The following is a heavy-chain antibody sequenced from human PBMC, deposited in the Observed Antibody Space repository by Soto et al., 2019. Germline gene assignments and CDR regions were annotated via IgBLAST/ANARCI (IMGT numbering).Heavy chain of an antibody. D-gene: IGHD3-10*01. CDR2: IYHSGST. J-gene: IGHJ5*02. Sequence: SETLSLTSAVYGVSFTGYYWSWIRQPPGKGLEWIGSIYHSGSTSYNPSLKSRVTISVDTSKNQFSLKLTSVTAADTALYYCARTFYDSGSYYNSWFDPWGQGTLVTVSS. CDR3: ARTFYDSGSYYNSWFDP. V-gene: IGHV4-34*01. CDR1: GVSFTGYY.